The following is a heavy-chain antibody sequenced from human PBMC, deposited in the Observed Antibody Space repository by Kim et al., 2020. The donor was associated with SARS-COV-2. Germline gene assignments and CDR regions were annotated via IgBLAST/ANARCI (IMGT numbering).Heavy chain of an antibody. CDR2: ISSSSSYI. Sequence: GGSLRLSCAASGFTFSSYSMNWVRQAPGKGLEWVSSISSSSSYIYYADSVKGRFTISRDNAKNSLYLQMNSLRAEDTAVYYCAREGRPGTTADYWGQGTLVTVSS. J-gene: IGHJ4*02. CDR3: AREGRPGTTADY. D-gene: IGHD1-1*01. CDR1: GFTFSSYS. V-gene: IGHV3-21*01.